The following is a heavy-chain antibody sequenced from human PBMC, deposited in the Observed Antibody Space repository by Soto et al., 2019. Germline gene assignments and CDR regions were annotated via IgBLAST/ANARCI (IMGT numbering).Heavy chain of an antibody. Sequence: SETQSLTCTVAGDYISSHYCMWIRKTPGKGLESIGYLYYSRSANYNPSLKSRVTISVDTSKNQFSLKLSSVTAADTAVYYCARAGGLGAVAVDYWGQGTLVTVSS. CDR2: LYYSRSA. J-gene: IGHJ4*02. D-gene: IGHD6-19*01. CDR1: GDYISSHY. CDR3: ARAGGLGAVAVDY. V-gene: IGHV4-59*11.